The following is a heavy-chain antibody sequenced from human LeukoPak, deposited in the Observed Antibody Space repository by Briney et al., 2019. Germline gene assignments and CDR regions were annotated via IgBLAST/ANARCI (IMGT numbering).Heavy chain of an antibody. D-gene: IGHD3-16*02. CDR1: GGSISSYY. CDR2: IYYSGST. J-gene: IGHJ4*02. Sequence: SETLSLTCTVSGGSISSYYWSWIRQPPGKGLEWIGYIYYSGSTNYNPSLKSRVTTSVDTSKNQFSLKLSSVTAADTAVYYCARSLIKFGGVIDDYWGQGTLVTVSS. CDR3: ARSLIKFGGVIDDY. V-gene: IGHV4-59*01.